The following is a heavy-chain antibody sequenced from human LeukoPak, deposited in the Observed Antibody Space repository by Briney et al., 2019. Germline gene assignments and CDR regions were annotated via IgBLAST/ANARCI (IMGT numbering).Heavy chain of an antibody. Sequence: GGSLRLSCGASGFTFSDYAMFWVRQAPGKGLEWVSFILKDGNNKNYADSVKGRFIISRDNPKNTVYLQMNSLRAEDTAVYYCVRGLGIFQFDDWGQGTLVTVSS. CDR1: GFTFSDYA. J-gene: IGHJ4*02. CDR3: VRGLGIFQFDD. CDR2: ILKDGNNK. V-gene: IGHV3-30-3*01. D-gene: IGHD3-9*01.